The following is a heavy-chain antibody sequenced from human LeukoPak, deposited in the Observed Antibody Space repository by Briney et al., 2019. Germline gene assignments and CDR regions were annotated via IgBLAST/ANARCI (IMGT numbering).Heavy chain of an antibody. D-gene: IGHD6-19*01. J-gene: IGHJ4*02. CDR1: GGSFSGYY. V-gene: IGHV4-34*01. CDR2: INHSGST. CDR3: ARGLFQWPARVDY. Sequence: SETLSLTCAVYGGSFSGYYWSWIRQPPGKGLEWIGEINHSGSTNYNPSLKSRVTISVDTSKNQFSLKLNSVIAADTAVYYCARGLFQWPARVDYWGRGTLVTVSS.